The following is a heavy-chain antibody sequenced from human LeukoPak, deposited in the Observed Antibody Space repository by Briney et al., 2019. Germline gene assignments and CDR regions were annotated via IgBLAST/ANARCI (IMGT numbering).Heavy chain of an antibody. CDR3: ARVRLAAAGLLYH. Sequence: GVSLRLSCVVSGFSFDTNWLNWVRKGPGGGLEWVANINHDATEKYYVASVKGRFTISRDNAKKSLDLQMNRLRADDAAVYHCARVRLAAAGLLYHWGKGTLVTVFS. CDR1: GFSFDTNW. J-gene: IGHJ5*02. CDR2: INHDATEK. D-gene: IGHD6-13*01. V-gene: IGHV3-7*01.